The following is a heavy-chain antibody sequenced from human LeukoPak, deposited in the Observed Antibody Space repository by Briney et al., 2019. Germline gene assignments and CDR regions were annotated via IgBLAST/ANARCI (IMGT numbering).Heavy chain of an antibody. CDR1: GGSFSTYA. CDR2: LIPVLGMS. J-gene: IGHJ4*02. D-gene: IGHD5-12*01. V-gene: IGHV1-69*04. Sequence: ASVKDSCKSSGGSFSTYAVNWVRQAPGQGLEWMGRLIPVLGMSHYAPGFQGRVTLTADRSTNTAYMELDRLTSDDTAVYFCARDRGGGFDLAFFDHWGQGTLVTVSS. CDR3: ARDRGGGFDLAFFDH.